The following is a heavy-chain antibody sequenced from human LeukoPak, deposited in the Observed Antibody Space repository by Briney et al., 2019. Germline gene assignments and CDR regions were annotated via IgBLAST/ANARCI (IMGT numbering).Heavy chain of an antibody. J-gene: IGHJ4*02. V-gene: IGHV3-21*03. CDR2: ISSRSTYI. CDR1: GFTFSNYS. CDR3: TRGSPGRLLWFGEFPHYFDY. D-gene: IGHD3-10*01. Sequence: GGSLRLSCAASGFTFSNYSMNWIRQAPGKGLEWVSYISSRSTYIYHADSVKGRFTISRDNAKNSLFLQMKRLRAEDTAVYYCTRGSPGRLLWFGEFPHYFDYWGQGTLVTVSS.